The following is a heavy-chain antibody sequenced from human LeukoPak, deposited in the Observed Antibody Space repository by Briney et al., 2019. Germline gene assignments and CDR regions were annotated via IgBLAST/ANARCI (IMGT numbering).Heavy chain of an antibody. J-gene: IGHJ6*03. D-gene: IGHD4-17*01. CDR2: IYHSGST. CDR1: GYSISSGYY. CDR3: ASYGDNYYYYMDV. Sequence: SETLSLTCTVSGYSISSGYYWGWIRQPPGTGLEWIGSIYHSGSTYYNPSLKSRVTISVDTSKNQFSLKLSSVTAADTAVYYCASYGDNYYYYMDVWGKGTTVTVSS. V-gene: IGHV4-38-2*02.